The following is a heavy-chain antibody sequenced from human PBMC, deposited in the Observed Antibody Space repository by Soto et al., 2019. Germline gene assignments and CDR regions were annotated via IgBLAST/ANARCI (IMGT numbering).Heavy chain of an antibody. CDR3: ARYSGSYYEMSYYFDY. CDR1: GFTFSSYA. CDR2: ISSSGSTI. D-gene: IGHD1-26*01. V-gene: IGHV3-48*03. J-gene: IGHJ4*02. Sequence: HPGGSLRLSCAASGFTFSSYAVHWVRQAPGKGLEWVSYISSSGSTIYYADSVKGRFTTSRDNAKNSLYLQMNSLRAEDTAVYYCARYSGSYYEMSYYFDYWGQGTLVTVSS.